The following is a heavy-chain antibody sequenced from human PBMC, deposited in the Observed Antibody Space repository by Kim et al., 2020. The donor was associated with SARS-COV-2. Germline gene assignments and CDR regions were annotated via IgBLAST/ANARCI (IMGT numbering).Heavy chain of an antibody. D-gene: IGHD6-13*01. J-gene: IGHJ6*02. CDR3: ASGLDSRSSSWYYYYYYGMGV. CDR2: IYYSGST. CDR1: GGSISSSSYY. Sequence: SETLSLTCTVSGGSISSSSYYWGWIRQPPGKGLEWIGSIYYSGSTYYNPSLKSRVTISVDTSKNQFSLKLSSVTAADTAVYYCASGLDSRSSSWYYYYYYGMGVWGQGTTVTVSS. V-gene: IGHV4-39*01.